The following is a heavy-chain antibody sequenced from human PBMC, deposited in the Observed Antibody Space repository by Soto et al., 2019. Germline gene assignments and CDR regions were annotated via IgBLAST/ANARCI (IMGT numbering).Heavy chain of an antibody. D-gene: IGHD3-22*01. V-gene: IGHV4-59*01. Sequence: SETLSLTCPVSGGSISSYYWSWIRQPPGKGLEWIGYIYYSVTTNYNPSLKSRVTISVDTSKNQFSLKLSSVTAADTAVYYCARGPTYCYDSSGYYLFGYWGQGTLVTVSS. J-gene: IGHJ4*02. CDR2: IYYSVTT. CDR1: GGSISSYY. CDR3: ARGPTYCYDSSGYYLFGY.